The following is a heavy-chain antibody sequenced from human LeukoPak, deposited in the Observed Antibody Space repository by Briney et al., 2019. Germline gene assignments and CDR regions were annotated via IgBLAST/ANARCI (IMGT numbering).Heavy chain of an antibody. V-gene: IGHV3-21*01. Sequence: GGSLRLSCAVSGFTFSSYAMNWVRQAPGKGLEWVSSISSSSSYVYYADSVKGRFTISRDNAKNSLYLQMNSLRAEDTAVYYCAASRQKSTWAYYFDYWGQGTLVTVSS. CDR1: GFTFSSYA. J-gene: IGHJ4*02. CDR3: AASRQKSTWAYYFDY. CDR2: ISSSSSYV.